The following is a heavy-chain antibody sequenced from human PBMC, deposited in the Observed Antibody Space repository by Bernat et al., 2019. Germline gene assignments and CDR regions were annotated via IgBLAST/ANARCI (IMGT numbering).Heavy chain of an antibody. D-gene: IGHD2-15*01. V-gene: IGHV3-15*01. CDR2: IKSKTDGGTT. CDR1: GFTFSNAW. J-gene: IGHJ6*02. CDR3: TTDPYCSGGSCYYYYYGMDV. Sequence: EVQLVESGGGLVKPGGSLRLSCAASGFTFSNAWMSWVRQAPGKGLEWVGRIKSKTDGGTTDYAAPVKGRFTISRDESKNTLYLQMNSLKTEDTAVYYCTTDPYCSGGSCYYYYYGMDVWGQGTTVTVSS.